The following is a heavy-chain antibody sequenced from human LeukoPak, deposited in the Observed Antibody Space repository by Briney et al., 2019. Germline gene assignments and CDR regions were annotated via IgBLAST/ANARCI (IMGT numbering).Heavy chain of an antibody. CDR1: GFTFTSYA. Sequence: SGGSLRLSCVTSGFTFTSYALYWVRQAPGRGLEYVSAISSNAASTYYAESVKGRFTISRDTSMSTLYLQMGGLRPEDTAVYYCARRERNAFDYWGEGTMVTVS. D-gene: IGHD2-8*01. V-gene: IGHV3-64*02. CDR2: ISSNAAST. CDR3: ARRERNAFDY. J-gene: IGHJ4*02.